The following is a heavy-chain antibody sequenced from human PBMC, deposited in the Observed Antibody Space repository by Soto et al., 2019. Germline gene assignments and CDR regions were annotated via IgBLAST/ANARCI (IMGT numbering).Heavy chain of an antibody. D-gene: IGHD4-17*01. CDR3: ARKMTTLYYYYGMDV. V-gene: IGHV1-18*01. CDR2: ISAYNGNT. J-gene: IGHJ6*02. Sequence: QVQLVQSGAEVKKPGASVKVSCKASGYTFTSYGISWVRQAPGQGLEWMGWISAYNGNTNYAQKRQGRGTMTTDTSTSTAYMELSSLRSDDTAVYYCARKMTTLYYYYGMDVWGQGTTVTVSS. CDR1: GYTFTSYG.